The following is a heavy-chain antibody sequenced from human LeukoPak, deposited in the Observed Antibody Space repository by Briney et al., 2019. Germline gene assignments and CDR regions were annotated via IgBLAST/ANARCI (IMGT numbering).Heavy chain of an antibody. J-gene: IGHJ5*02. CDR2: ISPDNGDT. D-gene: IGHD6-13*01. CDR3: ARDRGIAAADTFDP. V-gene: IGHV1-18*01. CDR1: GYSFTTYG. Sequence: ASVKVSCKASGYSFTTYGISWVRQAPGQGLEWMGWISPDNGDTNYAQKLQGRVTLTTDTSSSTAYMELRSLRSDDTAVYYCARDRGIAAADTFDPWGQGTLVTVSS.